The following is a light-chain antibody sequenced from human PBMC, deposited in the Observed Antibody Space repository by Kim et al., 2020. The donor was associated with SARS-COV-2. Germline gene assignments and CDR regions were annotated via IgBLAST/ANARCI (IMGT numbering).Light chain of an antibody. CDR1: NYNIGDNS. J-gene: IGLJ3*02. V-gene: IGLV1-47*01. CDR3: ATWDDSLSAWV. CDR2: KND. Sequence: QSALTQPPSASGTPGQRVTISCSGTNYNIGDNSVYWYQHLPGTGPKLLIYKNDRRPSGIPDRFSGSKSATSASLAISGLRSEDEAGYYCATWDDSLSAWVFGGGTQLTVL.